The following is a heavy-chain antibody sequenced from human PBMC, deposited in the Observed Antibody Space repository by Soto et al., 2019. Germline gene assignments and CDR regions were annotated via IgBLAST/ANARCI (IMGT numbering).Heavy chain of an antibody. V-gene: IGHV3-11*01. Sequence: QVPLVESGGGLVKPGGSLRLSCAASGFTFSDYYMSWIRQAPGKGLEWVSYISSSGSTIYYAASVTGRFTISRDNAKNSVYPQLNSRSDEGTAVYYCARGFFVGMVAANDSFDCGGRGTMVAVSS. J-gene: IGHJ3*01. CDR3: ARGFFVGMVAANDSFDC. CDR1: GFTFSDYY. CDR2: ISSSGSTI. D-gene: IGHD2-15*01.